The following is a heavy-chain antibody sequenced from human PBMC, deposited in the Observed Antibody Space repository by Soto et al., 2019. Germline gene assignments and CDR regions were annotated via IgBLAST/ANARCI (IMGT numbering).Heavy chain of an antibody. CDR2: INHSGST. D-gene: IGHD2-2*01. J-gene: IGHJ4*02. Sequence: QVQLQQWGAGLLKPSETLSLTCAVYGGSFSGYYWSLIRQPPGKGLEWIGEINHSGSTNYNPSLKSRVTISVDTSKSQFSLKLSSVTAADTAVYYCARGDQDIVVVPAAPSFDYWGQGTLVTVSS. CDR1: GGSFSGYY. V-gene: IGHV4-34*01. CDR3: ARGDQDIVVVPAAPSFDY.